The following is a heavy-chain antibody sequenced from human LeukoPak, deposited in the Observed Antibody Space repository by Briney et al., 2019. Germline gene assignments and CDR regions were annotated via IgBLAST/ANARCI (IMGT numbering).Heavy chain of an antibody. CDR3: ARDLEGYCSGGSCYPRLDY. V-gene: IGHV1-2*06. CDR1: GYTFTGYY. D-gene: IGHD2-15*01. Sequence: ASVKVSCKASGYTFTGYYMHWVRQAPGQGLEWMGRINPNSGGTNYAQKFQGRVTMTRDTSISTAYTELSRLRSDDTAVYYCARDLEGYCSGGSCYPRLDYWGQGTLVTVSS. CDR2: INPNSGGT. J-gene: IGHJ4*02.